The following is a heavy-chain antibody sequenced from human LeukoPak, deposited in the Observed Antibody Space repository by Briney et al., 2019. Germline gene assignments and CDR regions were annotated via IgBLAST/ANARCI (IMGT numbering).Heavy chain of an antibody. D-gene: IGHD6-13*01. CDR2: MNPNSGNT. Sequence: ASVKVSRKASGYTFTSYDINWVRQATGQGLEWMGWMNPNSGNTGYAQKFQGRVIMTRNTSISTAYMELSSLRSEDTAVYYCAYIAGRAPLDYWGQGTLVTVSS. V-gene: IGHV1-8*01. CDR3: AYIAGRAPLDY. J-gene: IGHJ4*02. CDR1: GYTFTSYD.